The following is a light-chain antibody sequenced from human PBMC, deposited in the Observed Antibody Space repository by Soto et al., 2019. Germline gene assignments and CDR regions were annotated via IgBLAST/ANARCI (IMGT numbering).Light chain of an antibody. CDR2: DAS. CDR3: QQYGTSPWT. J-gene: IGKJ1*01. CDR1: QSVAKNY. V-gene: IGKV3-20*01. Sequence: EIVLTQSPGTLSLSPGERATLSCRASQSVAKNYLAWYKQKPGQAPRLLVYDASTRATGVPDRFSGSGSGTDFTLTISRLEPEDFAVYHCQQYGTSPWTFGQGTKGDIK.